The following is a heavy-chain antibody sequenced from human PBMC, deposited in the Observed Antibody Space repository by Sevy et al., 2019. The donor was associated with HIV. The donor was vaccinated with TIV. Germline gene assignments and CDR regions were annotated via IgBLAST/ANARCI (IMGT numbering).Heavy chain of an antibody. CDR3: AGGRYDSSSSFDAFDI. J-gene: IGHJ3*02. CDR2: IYGSSGAT. V-gene: IGHV3-23*01. CDR1: GFTFISYA. D-gene: IGHD3-22*01. Sequence: GGSLRLSCKPSGFTFISYAMNWVRQAPGKGLGWVSTIYGSSGATYYGDSVKGRFTISRDNSKNTLYLQMNSLRTEDTAVYYCAGGRYDSSSSFDAFDIWGQGTMVTVSS.